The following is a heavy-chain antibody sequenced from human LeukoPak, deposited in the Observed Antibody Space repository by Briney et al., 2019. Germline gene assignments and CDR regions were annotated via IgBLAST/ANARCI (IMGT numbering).Heavy chain of an antibody. V-gene: IGHV4-59*01. D-gene: IGHD6-6*01. CDR1: GGSISSYY. CDR3: ARVDPDSSSTLEVFDY. Sequence: SETLSLTCTVSGGSISSYYWSWIRQPPGKGLEWIGNIYDRGSTNYNPSPKSRVTISVDTSKNQFSLKLSSVTAADTAVYYCARVDPDSSSTLEVFDYWGQGTLVTVSS. CDR2: IYDRGST. J-gene: IGHJ4*02.